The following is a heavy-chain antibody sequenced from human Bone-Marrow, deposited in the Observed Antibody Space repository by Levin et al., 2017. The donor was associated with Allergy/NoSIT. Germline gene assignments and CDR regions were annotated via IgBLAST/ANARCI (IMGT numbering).Heavy chain of an antibody. CDR3: AKGGVAAPPFY. CDR2: VSGSGDQT. CDR1: KFIFKNYA. J-gene: IGHJ4*02. D-gene: IGHD3-10*01. Sequence: GGSLRLSCAASKFIFKNYAMAWLRQAPGQGLEWVSAVSGSGDQTYHADSVRGRFTISRDNSKDNLFLQMNNLRAEDTAVYFCAKGGVAAPPFYWGQGTLVTVSS. V-gene: IGHV3-23*01.